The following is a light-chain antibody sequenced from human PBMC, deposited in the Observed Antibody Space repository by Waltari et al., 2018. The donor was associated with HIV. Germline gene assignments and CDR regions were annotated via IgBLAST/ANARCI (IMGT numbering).Light chain of an antibody. CDR1: NIGSKN. J-gene: IGLJ3*02. V-gene: IGLV3-9*01. CDR3: QVWHTNIAL. CDR2: RDN. Sequence: SYVLTQPVSVSVALGQTARVSCEGNNIGSKNVHWYQQKPGQAPILVILRDNNRPSGIPERFSGSTSGNTATLTISRAQAGDEADYFCQVWHTNIALFGGGTKLTVL.